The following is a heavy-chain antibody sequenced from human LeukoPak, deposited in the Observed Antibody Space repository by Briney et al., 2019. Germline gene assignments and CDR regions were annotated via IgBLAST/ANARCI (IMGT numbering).Heavy chain of an antibody. D-gene: IGHD3-9*01. CDR3: AREYYDILTGYLPWFDP. J-gene: IGHJ5*02. CDR1: RYTFTGYY. V-gene: IGHV1-2*06. CDR2: INPNSGGT. Sequence: GASVKVSCKASRYTFTGYYMHWVRQAPGQGLEWMGRINPNSGGTNYAQKFQGRVTMTRDTSISTAYMELSRLRSDDTAVYYCAREYYDILTGYLPWFDPWGQGTLVTVSS.